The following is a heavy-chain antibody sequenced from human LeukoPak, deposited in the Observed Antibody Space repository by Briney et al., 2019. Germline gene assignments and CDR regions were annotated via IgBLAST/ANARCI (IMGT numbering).Heavy chain of an antibody. D-gene: IGHD5-24*01. V-gene: IGHV1-18*01. CDR1: GYTFTSYG. Sequence: ASVKLSCKASGYTFTSYGISWVRQAPGQGLEWMGWISAYNGNTNYAQKLQGRVTMTTDTSTSTAYMELRSLRSDDTAVYYCARDLPRRMATTQPAGYWGQGTLVTVSS. CDR2: ISAYNGNT. CDR3: ARDLPRRMATTQPAGY. J-gene: IGHJ4*02.